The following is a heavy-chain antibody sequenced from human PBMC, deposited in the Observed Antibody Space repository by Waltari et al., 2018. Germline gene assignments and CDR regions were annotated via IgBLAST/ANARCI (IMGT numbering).Heavy chain of an antibody. CDR3: ARALLGLTNRLDV. CDR1: GYTLPAYT. J-gene: IGHJ6*02. V-gene: IGHV7-4-1*02. Sequence: QVQLAQSGSELTEPGASVKVACRHSGYTLPAYTINWVRQAPGQGIEWMGWINTKNGHPTYVQGFTGRFVFSLDTSVSTTYLQITGLKAEDTAVYFWARALLGLTNRLDVWGQGTTVTISS. D-gene: IGHD4-17*01. CDR2: INTKNGHP.